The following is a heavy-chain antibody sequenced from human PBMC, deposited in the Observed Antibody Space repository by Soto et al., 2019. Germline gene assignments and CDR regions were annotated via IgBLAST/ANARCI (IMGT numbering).Heavy chain of an antibody. Sequence: SETLSLTCTVSGGSISSGGYYWSWIRQHPGKGLEWIGYIYYSGSTNYNPSLKSRVTISVDTSKNQFSLKLSSVTAADTAIYYCARTVLGPDILADQFVDYYYYMDVWGQGTTVTVSS. D-gene: IGHD3-9*01. CDR3: ARTVLGPDILADQFVDYYYYMDV. CDR2: IYYSGST. CDR1: GGSISSGGYY. V-gene: IGHV4-61*08. J-gene: IGHJ6*03.